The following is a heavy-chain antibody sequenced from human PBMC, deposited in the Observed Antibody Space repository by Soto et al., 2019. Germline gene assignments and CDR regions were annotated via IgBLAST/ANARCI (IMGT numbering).Heavy chain of an antibody. V-gene: IGHV3-66*01. CDR2: IYSGGST. CDR1: GFTVSSNY. D-gene: IGHD3-10*01. CDR3: ARELRGNCFDP. J-gene: IGHJ5*02. Sequence: GGSLRLSCAASGFTVSSNYMSWVRQAPGKGLEWVSVIYSGGSTYYADSVKGRFTISRDNSKNTLYLQMNSLRAEDTAVYYCARELRGNCFDPSGQGTLVTVST.